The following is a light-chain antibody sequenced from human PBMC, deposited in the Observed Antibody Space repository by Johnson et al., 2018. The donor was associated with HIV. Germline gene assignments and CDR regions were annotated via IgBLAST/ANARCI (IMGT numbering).Light chain of an antibody. CDR3: VTWDSSLGGHYV. V-gene: IGLV1-51*02. J-gene: IGLJ1*01. Sequence: QSVLTQPPSVSAAPGQKVTISCSGGSSNIGNNFVSWYQQLPGTAPKLLIFENNKRPSGIPNRFSGSKSGTSATLGITGLQTGDEADYYCVTWDSSLGGHYVFGPGTKVTVL. CDR1: SSNIGNNF. CDR2: ENN.